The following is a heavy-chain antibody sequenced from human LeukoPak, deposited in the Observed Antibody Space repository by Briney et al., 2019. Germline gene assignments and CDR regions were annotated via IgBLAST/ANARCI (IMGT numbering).Heavy chain of an antibody. CDR1: GGSFSSYY. J-gene: IGHJ3*02. D-gene: IGHD2-15*01. V-gene: IGHV4-59*12. Sequence: SETLSLTCTVSGGSFSSYYWTWIRQPPGKGLEWVGYIDHSGSTNYNPSLKSRVSISSDTSKNQVSLKLRSVTAPDTAVYYCARDKKVNELYAFDIWGQGTMVTVSS. CDR2: IDHSGST. CDR3: ARDKKVNELYAFDI.